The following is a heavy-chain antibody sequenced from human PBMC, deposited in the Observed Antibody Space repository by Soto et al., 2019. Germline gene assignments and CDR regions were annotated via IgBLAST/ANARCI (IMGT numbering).Heavy chain of an antibody. J-gene: IGHJ4*02. D-gene: IGHD2-2*01. Sequence: QVQQQESGPGLVKPSQTLSLTCTVSGGSISSGGYYWSWIRQHPGKGLEWIGYIYYSGSTYYNPSLKSRVTISVDTSKNQVSLKLSSVTAADTAVYYCAREVVVPAAVGDYFDYWGQGTLVTVSS. CDR1: GGSISSGGYY. CDR2: IYYSGST. V-gene: IGHV4-31*03. CDR3: AREVVVPAAVGDYFDY.